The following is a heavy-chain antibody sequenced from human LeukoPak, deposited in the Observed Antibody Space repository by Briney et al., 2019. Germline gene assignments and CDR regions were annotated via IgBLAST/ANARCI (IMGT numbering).Heavy chain of an antibody. D-gene: IGHD3-3*01. V-gene: IGHV1-18*01. Sequence: ASVKVSCKASGYTFTSYGISWVRQAPGQGLEWMGWISAYNGNTNYAQKLQGRVTMTTDTSTSTAYMELRSLRSDDTAVYYCARFDLRFLEWLYPPPAQGVDYWGQGTLVTVSS. J-gene: IGHJ4*02. CDR3: ARFDLRFLEWLYPPPAQGVDY. CDR1: GYTFTSYG. CDR2: ISAYNGNT.